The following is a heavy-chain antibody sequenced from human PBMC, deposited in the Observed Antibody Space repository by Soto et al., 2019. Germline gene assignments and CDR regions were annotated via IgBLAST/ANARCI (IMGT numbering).Heavy chain of an antibody. Sequence: EVQLVESGGGLVQPGGSLRLSCAASGFIFSSYDMNWVRQAPGKGLEWVSYISSGSGNILYADSVKGRFTISRDNAKNSLYLQMNSLRAEDTAVYYWARTYGTGSLNWFDPWGQGTLVTVSS. CDR1: GFIFSSYD. D-gene: IGHD3-10*01. V-gene: IGHV3-48*04. J-gene: IGHJ5*02. CDR2: ISSGSGNI. CDR3: ARTYGTGSLNWFDP.